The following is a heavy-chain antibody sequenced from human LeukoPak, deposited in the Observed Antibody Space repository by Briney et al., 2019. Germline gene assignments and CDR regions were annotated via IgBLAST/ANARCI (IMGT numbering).Heavy chain of an antibody. CDR1: GGTFSSYA. V-gene: IGHV1-69*05. D-gene: IGHD3-3*01. CDR2: IIPIFGTA. Sequence: SVKVSCKASGGTFSSYAISWVRQAPGQGLEWMGGIIPIFGTANYAQKFQGRVTITTDESTSTAYMELSSLRSEDTAVYYCARGPREIFGPYYMDVWGKGTTVTVSS. CDR3: ARGPREIFGPYYMDV. J-gene: IGHJ6*03.